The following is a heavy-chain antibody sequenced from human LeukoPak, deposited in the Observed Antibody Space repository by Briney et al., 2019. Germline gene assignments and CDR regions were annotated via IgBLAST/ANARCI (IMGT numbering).Heavy chain of an antibody. Sequence: PGRSLRLSCAASGFTFDDYAMHWVRQAPGKGLEWASGISWNSGSIGYADSVKGRFTISRDNAKNSLYLQMNSLRAEDTALYYCAKDREAYGSYGPPDFDYWGQGTLVTVSS. V-gene: IGHV3-9*01. CDR3: AKDREAYGSYGPPDFDY. CDR1: GFTFDDYA. CDR2: ISWNSGSI. J-gene: IGHJ4*02. D-gene: IGHD5-18*01.